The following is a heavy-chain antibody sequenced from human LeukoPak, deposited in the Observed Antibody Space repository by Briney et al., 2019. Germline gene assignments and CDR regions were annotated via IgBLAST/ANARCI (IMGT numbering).Heavy chain of an antibody. V-gene: IGHV1-69*06. CDR1: GGTFSTYA. D-gene: IGHD6-13*01. Sequence: ASVKVSCKASGGTFSTYAINWVRQAPGQGLEWMGRIIPIFGTTNYAQKFQGRVTITADKPTSTAYMELSSLRSEDTAVYYCATSIAADPNWFDPWGQGTLVTVSS. CDR3: ATSIAADPNWFDP. J-gene: IGHJ5*02. CDR2: IIPIFGTT.